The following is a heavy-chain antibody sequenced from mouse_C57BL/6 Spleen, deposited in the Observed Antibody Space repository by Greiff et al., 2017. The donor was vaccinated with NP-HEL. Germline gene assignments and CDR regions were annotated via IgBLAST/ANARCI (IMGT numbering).Heavy chain of an antibody. V-gene: IGHV1-63*01. J-gene: IGHJ1*03. Sequence: VKLQESGAELVRPGTSVKMSCKASGYTFTNYWIGWAKQRPGHGLEWIGDIYPGGGYTNYNEKFKGKATLTADKSSSTAYMQFSSLTSEDSAIYYCARVAITTVVSSPWYFDVWGTGTTVTVSS. D-gene: IGHD1-1*01. CDR2: IYPGGGYT. CDR3: ARVAITTVVSSPWYFDV. CDR1: GYTFTNYW.